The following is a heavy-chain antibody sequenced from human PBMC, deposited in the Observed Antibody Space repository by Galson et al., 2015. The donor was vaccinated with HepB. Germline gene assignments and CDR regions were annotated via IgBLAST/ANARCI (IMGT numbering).Heavy chain of an antibody. CDR3: VRSGDFSGYSSR. CDR2: IRSKATNFVA. J-gene: IGHJ4*02. V-gene: IGHV3-73*01. D-gene: IGHD6-13*01. Sequence: SLRLSCAASGFTFSGSAIHWVRQASGKGPEWIGHIRSKATNFVALYVPSLKGGFTISRDDSKNLAYLHMRSLKTDDTAVYYCVRSGDFSGYSSRWGQGTLVTVSS. CDR1: GFTFSGSA.